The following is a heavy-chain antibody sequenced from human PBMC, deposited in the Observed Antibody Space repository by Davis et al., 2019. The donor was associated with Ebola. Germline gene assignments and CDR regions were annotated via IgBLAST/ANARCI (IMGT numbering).Heavy chain of an antibody. CDR3: ARATVTPYYYYYGMDV. CDR1: GFTFSSYG. J-gene: IGHJ6*02. CDR2: ISYDGSNK. Sequence: GESLKISCAASGFTFSSYGMHWVRPAPGKGLEWVAVISYDGSNKYYADSVKGRFTISRDNAKNSLHLQMNSLRAEDTAVYYCARATVTPYYYYYGMDVWGQGTTVTVSS. V-gene: IGHV3-30*03. D-gene: IGHD4-11*01.